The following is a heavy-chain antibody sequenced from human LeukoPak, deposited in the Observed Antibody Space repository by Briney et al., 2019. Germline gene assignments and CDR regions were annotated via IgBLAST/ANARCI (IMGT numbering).Heavy chain of an antibody. V-gene: IGHV3-23*01. D-gene: IGHD3-3*01. CDR2: ISGSGGST. CDR1: GFTFSSYA. Sequence: GSLRLSCAASGFTFSSYAMSWVRQAPGKGLEWVSAISGSGGSTYYADSVKGRFTISRDNSKNTLYLQMNSLRAEDTAVYYCAKVRFSEWLSSPGYFDYWGQGTLVTVSS. J-gene: IGHJ4*02. CDR3: AKVRFSEWLSSPGYFDY.